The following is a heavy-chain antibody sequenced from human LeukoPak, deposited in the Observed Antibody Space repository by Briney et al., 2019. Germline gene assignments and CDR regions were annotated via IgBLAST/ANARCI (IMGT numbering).Heavy chain of an antibody. CDR1: GGTFSSYA. D-gene: IGHD1-26*01. J-gene: IGHJ5*02. V-gene: IGHV1-69*05. CDR3: ARVGGGSYFGWFDP. CDR2: IIPIFGTA. Sequence: ASVKVSCKASGGTFSSYAISWVRQAPGQGPEWMGGIIPIFGTANYAQKFQGRVTITTDESTSTAYMELSSLRSEDTAVYYCARVGGGSYFGWFDPWGQGTLVTVSS.